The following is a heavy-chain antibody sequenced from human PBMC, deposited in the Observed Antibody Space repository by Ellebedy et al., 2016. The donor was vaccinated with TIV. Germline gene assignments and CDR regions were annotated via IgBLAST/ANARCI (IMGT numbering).Heavy chain of an antibody. CDR2: ISGSGATI. J-gene: IGHJ3*02. V-gene: IGHV3-48*04. CDR1: GFSFSTYS. D-gene: IGHD3-22*01. CDR3: ARDSTMIYPTINALDM. Sequence: GESLKISXSASGFSFSTYSMNWVRQAPGKGLEWLSYISGSGATIYYADSVQGRFTISRDSAKNSLFLQMDSLRAEDTGLYYCARDSTMIYPTINALDMWGQGTMVTVSS.